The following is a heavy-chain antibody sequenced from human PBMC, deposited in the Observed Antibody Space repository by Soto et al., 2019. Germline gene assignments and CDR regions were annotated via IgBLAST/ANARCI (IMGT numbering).Heavy chain of an antibody. Sequence: GGSLRLSCAASGFTFSSYGMHWVRQAPGKGLEWVAVISYDGSNKYYADSVKGRFTISRDNSKNTLYLQMNSLRAEDTAVYYCAKLPPHYYDSSGVSGFDYWGQGTLVTVSS. CDR3: AKLPPHYYDSSGVSGFDY. D-gene: IGHD3-22*01. J-gene: IGHJ4*02. CDR2: ISYDGSNK. V-gene: IGHV3-30*18. CDR1: GFTFSSYG.